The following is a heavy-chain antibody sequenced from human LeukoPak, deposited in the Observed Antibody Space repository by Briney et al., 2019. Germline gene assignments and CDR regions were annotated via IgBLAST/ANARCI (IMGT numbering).Heavy chain of an antibody. D-gene: IGHD5-24*01. Sequence: SQTLSLICAISGDSVLNNNAAWNWIRQSPSRGLEWLGRTYYRSKWYNDYAVSVKSRITINPDTSENQFSLQLNSVTPEDTAVYYCARGESAMGTIDYWGQGTLVTVSS. V-gene: IGHV6-1*01. CDR1: GDSVLNNNAA. CDR3: ARGESAMGTIDY. J-gene: IGHJ4*02. CDR2: TYYRSKWYN.